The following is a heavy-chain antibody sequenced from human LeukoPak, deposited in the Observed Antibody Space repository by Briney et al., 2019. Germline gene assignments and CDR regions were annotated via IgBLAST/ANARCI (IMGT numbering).Heavy chain of an antibody. CDR1: GGTFSSYA. Sequence: SVKVSCKASGGTFSSYAISWVRQAPGQGLEWMGGIIPIFGTANYARKFQGRVTITTDESTSTAYMELSSLRSEDTAVYYCARSYLPSYSGSYYFEGWGQGTLVTVSS. D-gene: IGHD1-26*01. CDR2: IIPIFGTA. J-gene: IGHJ4*02. CDR3: ARSYLPSYSGSYYFEG. V-gene: IGHV1-69*05.